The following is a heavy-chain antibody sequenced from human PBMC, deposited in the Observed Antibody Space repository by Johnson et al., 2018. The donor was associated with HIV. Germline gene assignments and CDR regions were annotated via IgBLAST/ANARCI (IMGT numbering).Heavy chain of an antibody. Sequence: VQLVESGGGLVQSGGSLRLSCGASGFSVSNTYMNWVRQAPGKGLEWVSVIYSGGSTYYADSVRGRFTISRDNSKKTLYLQMNSLRAEDTAVYYCAKDARTRWELEPDAFDIWGLGTMVTVSS. D-gene: IGHD1-26*01. V-gene: IGHV3-66*01. CDR3: AKDARTRWELEPDAFDI. J-gene: IGHJ3*02. CDR2: IYSGGST. CDR1: GFSVSNTY.